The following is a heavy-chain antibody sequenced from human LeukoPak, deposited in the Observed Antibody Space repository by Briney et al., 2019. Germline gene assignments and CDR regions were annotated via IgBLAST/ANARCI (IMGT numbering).Heavy chain of an antibody. CDR1: GYTFTSYY. CDR2: INPSGGST. V-gene: IGHV1-46*01. Sequence: GASVKVSCKASGYTFTSYYMHWVRLAPGQGLEWMGIINPSGGSTSYAQKFQGRVTMTRDTSTSTVYMELSSLRSEDTAVYYCARDPYYYDSSGVQFDYWGQGTLVTVSS. CDR3: ARDPYYYDSSGVQFDY. D-gene: IGHD3-22*01. J-gene: IGHJ4*02.